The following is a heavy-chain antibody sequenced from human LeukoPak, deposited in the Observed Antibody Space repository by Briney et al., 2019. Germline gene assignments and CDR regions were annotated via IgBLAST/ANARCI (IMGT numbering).Heavy chain of an antibody. CDR2: ISRSGSYI. V-gene: IGHV3-11*04. Sequence: GGSLRLSCAASGFTFSDYYMSWIRQAPGKGLEWVSSISRSGSYIYYADSLKGRFNISRDNAKNSLYLQMNSLRAEDTAVYYCARGIAEIDYWGQGTLVTVSS. CDR1: GFTFSDYY. J-gene: IGHJ4*02. D-gene: IGHD1-14*01. CDR3: ARGIAEIDY.